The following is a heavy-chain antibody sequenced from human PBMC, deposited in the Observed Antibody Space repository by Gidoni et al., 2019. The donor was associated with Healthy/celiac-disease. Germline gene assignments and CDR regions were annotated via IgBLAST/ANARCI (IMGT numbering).Heavy chain of an antibody. CDR1: GFTFSSYA. Sequence: GFTFSSYAMHWVRQAPGKGLEYVSASSSNGGSTYYADSVKGRFTISRDNSKNTLYLQMSSLRAEDTAVYYCVKDGPYSSGWSDWGQGTLVTVSS. V-gene: IGHV3-64D*06. J-gene: IGHJ4*02. CDR3: VKDGPYSSGWSD. CDR2: SSSNGGST. D-gene: IGHD6-19*01.